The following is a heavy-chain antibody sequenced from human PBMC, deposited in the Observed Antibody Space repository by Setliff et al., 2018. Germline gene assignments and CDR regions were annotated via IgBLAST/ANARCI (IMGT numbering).Heavy chain of an antibody. V-gene: IGHV3-30*03. D-gene: IGHD2-15*01. CDR3: RLGGIVGGTDS. J-gene: IGHJ5*01. CDR1: GFTVSSFS. CDR2: LSDDGSNE. Sequence: PGGSLRLSCAASGFTVSSFSMHWVRQAPVKGLDWVATLSDDGSNEFYADSVKGRFTISRENAKNSLYLQMNSLTVDDTGVYFCRLGGIVGGTDSWGQGTLVTVSS.